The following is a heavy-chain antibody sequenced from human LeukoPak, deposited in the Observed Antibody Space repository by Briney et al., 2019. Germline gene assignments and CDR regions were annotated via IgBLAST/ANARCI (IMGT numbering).Heavy chain of an antibody. CDR1: GGSISSYY. J-gene: IGHJ4*02. D-gene: IGHD3-16*01. Sequence: PSETLSLTCTVSGGSISSYYWSWIRQPPGKGLEWIGYIYYSGSTNYNPSPKSRVTISVDTSKNQFSLKPSSVTAADTAVYYCARASFMGDCFDYWGQGTLVTVSS. CDR3: ARASFMGDCFDY. V-gene: IGHV4-59*01. CDR2: IYYSGST.